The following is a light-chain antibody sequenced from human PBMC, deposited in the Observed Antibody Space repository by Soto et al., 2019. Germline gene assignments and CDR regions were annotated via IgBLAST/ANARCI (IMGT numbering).Light chain of an antibody. CDR3: QQYNNWPRT. Sequence: EIVMTQSPVTLSVSPGERATLSCRASQSVSNSLAWYQQKPGQAPRLLIYDASTRATGIPARFSGSGFGTEITLTISSLQSEDFAVYYCQQYNNWPRTFGQGTKVEIK. J-gene: IGKJ1*01. V-gene: IGKV3-15*01. CDR2: DAS. CDR1: QSVSNS.